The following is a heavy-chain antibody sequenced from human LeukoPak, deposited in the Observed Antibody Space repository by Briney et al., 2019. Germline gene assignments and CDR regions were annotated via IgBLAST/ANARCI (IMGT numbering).Heavy chain of an antibody. CDR3: AREESGGYFDY. J-gene: IGHJ4*02. D-gene: IGHD2-8*02. Sequence: ASVKVSCKASGFTFTNYYMHWVRQAPGQGLEWMGLINPSGSSTNYAQKFRGRVNMTRDTSTTTVYMELSSLRSEDTAVYYCAREESGGYFDYGGQGTLVTVSS. CDR1: GFTFTNYY. CDR2: INPSGSST. V-gene: IGHV1-46*01.